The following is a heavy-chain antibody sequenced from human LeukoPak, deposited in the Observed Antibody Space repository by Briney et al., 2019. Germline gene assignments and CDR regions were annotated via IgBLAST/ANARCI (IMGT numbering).Heavy chain of an antibody. CDR1: GYTFTSYG. J-gene: IGHJ4*02. CDR3: ASGYCSGGSCYPVDY. CDR2: ISAYNGNT. Sequence: ASVKVSCKASGYTFTSYGISWVRQAPGQGLEWMGWISAYNGNTNYAQKFQGRVTITRDTSASTAYMELSSLRSEDTAVYYCASGYCSGGSCYPVDYWGQGTLVTVSS. V-gene: IGHV1-18*01. D-gene: IGHD2-15*01.